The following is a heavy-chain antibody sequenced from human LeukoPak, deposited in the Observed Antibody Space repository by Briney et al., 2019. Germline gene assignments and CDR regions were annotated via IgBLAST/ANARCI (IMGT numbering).Heavy chain of an antibody. Sequence: SETLSLTCAVYGVSFSGYYWSWIRQPPGKGLEWIGEINHSGSTNYNPSLKSRVTISVDTSKNQFSLKLSSVTAADTAVYYCARGRPYYYGSGSYYPAFYFGMDVWGQGTTVTVSS. J-gene: IGHJ6*02. CDR2: INHSGST. CDR3: ARGRPYYYGSGSYYPAFYFGMDV. V-gene: IGHV4-34*01. CDR1: GVSFSGYY. D-gene: IGHD3-10*01.